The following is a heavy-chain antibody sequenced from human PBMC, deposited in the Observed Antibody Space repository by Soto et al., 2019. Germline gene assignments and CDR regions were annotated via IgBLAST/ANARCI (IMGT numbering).Heavy chain of an antibody. J-gene: IGHJ4*02. CDR2: IYYSGST. CDR3: ARGPEARDEKAGSFDY. V-gene: IGHV4-61*01. CDR1: GGSVSSGSYY. Sequence: QVQLQESGPGLVKPSETLSLTCTVSGGSVSSGSYYWSWIRQPPGKGLEWIGYIYYSGSTNYNPSLKSRVTISVDTSKNQFSLKLSSVTAADTAVYYCARGPEARDEKAGSFDYWGQGTLVTVSS. D-gene: IGHD6-19*01.